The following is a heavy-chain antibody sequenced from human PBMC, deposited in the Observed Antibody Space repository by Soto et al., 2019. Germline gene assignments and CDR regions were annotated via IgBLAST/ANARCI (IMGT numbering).Heavy chain of an antibody. D-gene: IGHD2-8*01. J-gene: IGHJ6*02. CDR1: GFTFSSYA. V-gene: IGHV3-23*01. CDR3: AKGPLLVGPRRLYYYHGMDV. Sequence: GGSLRLSCAASGFTFSSYAMSWVRQAPGKGLEWVSAISGSGGSTYYADSVKGRFTISRDNSKNTLYLQMNSLRAEDTAVYYCAKGPLLVGPRRLYYYHGMDVWGQGTTVTVSS. CDR2: ISGSGGST.